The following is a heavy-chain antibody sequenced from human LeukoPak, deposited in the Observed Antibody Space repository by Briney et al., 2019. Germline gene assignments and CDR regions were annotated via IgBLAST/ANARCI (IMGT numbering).Heavy chain of an antibody. CDR3: ARQEIGLRSFDP. CDR1: GGSISSSLYH. J-gene: IGHJ5*02. D-gene: IGHD3/OR15-3a*01. V-gene: IGHV4-39*01. CDR2: IYYTGTT. Sequence: PSETLSLTCTASGGSISSSLYHWVRHRPSPGMDLEWLRSIYYTGTTHYNPALKSRVTISVNTSKNKSSLNLSSVTAADTAVDYCARQEIGLRSFDPWGQGTLVTVSS.